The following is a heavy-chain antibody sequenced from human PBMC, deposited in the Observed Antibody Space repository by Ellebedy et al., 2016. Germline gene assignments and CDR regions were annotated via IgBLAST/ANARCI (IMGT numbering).Heavy chain of an antibody. CDR2: ITSDGSTT. J-gene: IGHJ4*02. V-gene: IGHV3-30-3*01. D-gene: IGHD1-26*01. CDR3: ASPVGASADF. CDR1: RFTFSTYT. Sequence: GGSLRLXXSASRFTFSTYTMHWGRQAPGKGLEWLAFITSDGSTTYHADPVRGRFTISRDNSKYTLYLEMTSLRLDDTGVYYCASPVGASADFWGQGTLVTVSS.